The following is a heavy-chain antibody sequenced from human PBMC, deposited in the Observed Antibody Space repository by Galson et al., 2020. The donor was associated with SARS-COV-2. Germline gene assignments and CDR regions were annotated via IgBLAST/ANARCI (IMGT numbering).Heavy chain of an antibody. V-gene: IGHV1-2*02. J-gene: IGHJ4*02. CDR2: LNPHSGAA. D-gene: IGHD3-3*01. Sequence: ASVKVSCKSSGDTFTGFHIHWLRQAPGQGVEWMGWLNPHSGAANFGQKFQGRVTLTRDTSFITAYMELSRLTSDDTAVYYCAREGKHDFWSGYYQILESWGQGTLVTVSS. CDR3: AREGKHDFWSGYYQILES. CDR1: GDTFTGFH.